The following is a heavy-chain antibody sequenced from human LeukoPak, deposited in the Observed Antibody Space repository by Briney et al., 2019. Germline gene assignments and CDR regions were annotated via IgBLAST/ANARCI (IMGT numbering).Heavy chain of an antibody. Sequence: TGGSLRLSCAASGFTFSRYTMNWVRQAPGKGLEWASSISGSSTYIYYADSVKGRFTISRDNAKNSLFLQMNSLRAEDTAVYYCAKDRLDRRRISSYYYDSSGPDYWGQGTLVTVSS. CDR1: GFTFSRYT. V-gene: IGHV3-21*01. CDR3: AKDRLDRRRISSYYYDSSGPDY. J-gene: IGHJ4*02. CDR2: ISGSSTYI. D-gene: IGHD3-22*01.